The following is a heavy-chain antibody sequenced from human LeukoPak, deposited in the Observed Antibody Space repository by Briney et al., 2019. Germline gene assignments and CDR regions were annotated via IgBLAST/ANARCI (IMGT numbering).Heavy chain of an antibody. V-gene: IGHV4-39*01. CDR2: IYYSAST. CDR3: ARHRDYSSGWLDY. D-gene: IGHD6-19*01. CDR1: GDSISSSNYY. Sequence: SETLSLTCTVSGDSISSSNYYWGWIRQTPGSGLEWIGSIYYSASTYYNPSLKSRVTISVDTSKNQFSLKLNSVTAADTAVYYCARHRDYSSGWLDYWGQGTLVTVSS. J-gene: IGHJ4*02.